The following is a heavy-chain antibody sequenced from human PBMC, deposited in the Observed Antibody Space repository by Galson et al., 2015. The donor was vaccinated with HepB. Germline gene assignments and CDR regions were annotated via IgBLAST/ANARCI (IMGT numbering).Heavy chain of an antibody. J-gene: IGHJ4*02. CDR3: ARDSVFVFGGAHFDY. CDR1: GFTFSSYA. CDR2: ISYDGSNK. D-gene: IGHD3-16*01. V-gene: IGHV3-30*04. Sequence: SLRLSCAASGFTFSSYAMHWVRQAPGKGLEWVAVISYDGSNKYYADSVKGRFTISRDNSKNTLYLQMNSLRAEDTAVYYCARDSVFVFGGAHFDYWGQGTLVTVSS.